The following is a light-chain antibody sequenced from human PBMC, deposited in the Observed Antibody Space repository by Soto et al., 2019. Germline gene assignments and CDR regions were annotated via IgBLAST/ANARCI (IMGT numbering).Light chain of an antibody. Sequence: QSVLTQPPSVSGAPGQRVTISCTGSSSNIGAGYDVHWYQHLPGTSPKLLIYGNNNRPSGVPDRFSGSKSGTSASLAITGLQAEVEADYYCQSYDSSLSGYVVFGGGTKLTVL. CDR3: QSYDSSLSGYVV. J-gene: IGLJ2*01. CDR1: SSNIGAGYD. V-gene: IGLV1-40*01. CDR2: GNN.